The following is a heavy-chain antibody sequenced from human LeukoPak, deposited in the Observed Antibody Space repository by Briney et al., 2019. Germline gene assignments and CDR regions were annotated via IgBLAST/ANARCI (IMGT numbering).Heavy chain of an antibody. CDR1: GGSISSAGYY. CDR3: ARHMGLGYSYGYPYFDY. Sequence: SETLSLTCTVSGGSISSAGYYWTWIRQHPGKGLEWIGYIYYSGSTNYNPSLKSRVTISVDTSKNQFSLKLSSVTAADTAVYYCARHMGLGYSYGYPYFDYWGQGTLVTVSS. D-gene: IGHD5-18*01. CDR2: IYYSGST. V-gene: IGHV4-61*08. J-gene: IGHJ4*02.